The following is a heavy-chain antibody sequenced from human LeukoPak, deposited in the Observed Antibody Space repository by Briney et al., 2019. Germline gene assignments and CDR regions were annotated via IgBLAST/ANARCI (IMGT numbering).Heavy chain of an antibody. CDR1: GFTFSSYG. Sequence: PGGSLRLSCAASGFTFSSYGMHWVRQAPGKGLEWVAVISYDGSNKYYADSVKGRFTISRDNSKNTLYLQMNSLRAEDTAVYYCAKVGPLDVWGQGTTVTVSS. V-gene: IGHV3-30*18. CDR3: AKVGPLDV. D-gene: IGHD3-10*01. CDR2: ISYDGSNK. J-gene: IGHJ6*02.